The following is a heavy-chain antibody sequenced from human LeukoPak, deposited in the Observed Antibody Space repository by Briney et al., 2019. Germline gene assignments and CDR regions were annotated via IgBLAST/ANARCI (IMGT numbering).Heavy chain of an antibody. CDR2: ISGSGGST. D-gene: IGHD3-10*01. CDR1: GFTFSSYA. J-gene: IGHJ4*02. V-gene: IGHV3-23*01. Sequence: GGSLRLSCAASGFTFSSYAMSWVRQAPGKRLEWVSAISGSGGSTYYADSVKGRFTISRDNSKNTLYLQMNSLRAEDTAVYYCANCPYYYRDYWGQGTLVTVSS. CDR3: ANCPYYYRDY.